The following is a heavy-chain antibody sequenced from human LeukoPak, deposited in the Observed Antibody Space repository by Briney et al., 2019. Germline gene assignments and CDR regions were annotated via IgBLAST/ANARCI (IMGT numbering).Heavy chain of an antibody. J-gene: IGHJ4*02. D-gene: IGHD3-22*01. CDR1: GFTFADYA. V-gene: IGHV3-9*01. CDR2: ISWDSGSI. Sequence: PGGSLRLSCAASGFTFADYAMHWVRQAPGKGLEWVSGISWDSGSIGYADSVKGRFTISRDNAKNSLYLQMNSLRAEDTALYYCAKSGPPTGYYDSSGYYGQFDYWGQGTLVTVSS. CDR3: AKSGPPTGYYDSSGYYGQFDY.